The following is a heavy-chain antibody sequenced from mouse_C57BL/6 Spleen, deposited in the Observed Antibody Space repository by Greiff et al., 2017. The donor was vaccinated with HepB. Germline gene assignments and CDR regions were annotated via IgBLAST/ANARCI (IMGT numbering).Heavy chain of an antibody. J-gene: IGHJ1*03. CDR3: TRAELRYFDV. V-gene: IGHV1-15*01. D-gene: IGHD2-1*01. Sequence: QVQLQQSGAELARPGASVTLSCKASGYTFTDYEMHWVKQTPVHGLEWIGAIDPETGGTAYNQKFKGKAILTADKSSSTAYMELRSLTSEDSAVYYCTRAELRYFDVWGTGTTVTVSS. CDR1: GYTFTDYE. CDR2: IDPETGGT.